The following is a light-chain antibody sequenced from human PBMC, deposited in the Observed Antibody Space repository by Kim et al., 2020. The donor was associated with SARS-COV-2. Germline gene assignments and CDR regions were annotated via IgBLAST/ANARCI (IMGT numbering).Light chain of an antibody. Sequence: GQSLTIACTGTSSDVGGYSFVSWYQQHPGKAPKLMIYAVTKRPSGVSNRFSGSKSGNTASLTISGLQAEDEADYYCTSYTSSITWVFGGGTQLTVL. CDR2: AVT. CDR3: TSYTSSITWV. V-gene: IGLV2-14*04. CDR1: SSDVGGYSF. J-gene: IGLJ3*02.